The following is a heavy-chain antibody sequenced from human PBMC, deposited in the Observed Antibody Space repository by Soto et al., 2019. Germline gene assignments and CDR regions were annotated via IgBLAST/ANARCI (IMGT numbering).Heavy chain of an antibody. CDR3: AKVIVVVPAAAYFDY. V-gene: IGHV3-9*01. CDR1: GFTFDAYA. Sequence: EVQLVESGGGLVQPGRSLRLSCAASGFTFDAYAMHWVRQAPGKGLEWVSGISWNSGSIGYADSVKGRFTISRDNAKNSLYLQMNSLRAEDTALYYCAKVIVVVPAAAYFDYWGQGSLVAVSS. D-gene: IGHD2-2*01. J-gene: IGHJ4*02. CDR2: ISWNSGSI.